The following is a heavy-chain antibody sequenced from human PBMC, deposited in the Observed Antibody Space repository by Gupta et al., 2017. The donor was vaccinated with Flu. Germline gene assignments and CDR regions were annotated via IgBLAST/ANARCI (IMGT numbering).Heavy chain of an antibody. CDR3: ATHRFYFDY. Sequence: AMTWVGQAPGKGLEWVSGISAGGESTYYADSVKGRFTISRDNSKNTLYLQMNSLRAEDTAVYFCATHRFYFDYWGQGTLLTVSS. CDR1: A. V-gene: IGHV3-23*01. J-gene: IGHJ4*02. CDR2: ISAGGEST.